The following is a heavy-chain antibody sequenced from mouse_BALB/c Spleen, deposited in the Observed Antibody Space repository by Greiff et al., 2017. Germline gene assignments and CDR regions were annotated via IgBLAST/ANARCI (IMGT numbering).Heavy chain of an antibody. D-gene: IGHD1-1*01. V-gene: IGHV6-6*02. J-gene: IGHJ2*01. CDR2: IRLKSNNYAT. Sequence: EVMLVESGGGLVQPGGSMKLSCVASGFTFSNYWMNWVRQSPEKGLEWVAEIRLKSNNYATHYAESVKGRFTISRDDSKSSVYLQMNNLRAEDTGIYYCTRPYYYGSSYLDYWGQGTTLTVSS. CDR1: GFTFSNYW. CDR3: TRPYYYGSSYLDY.